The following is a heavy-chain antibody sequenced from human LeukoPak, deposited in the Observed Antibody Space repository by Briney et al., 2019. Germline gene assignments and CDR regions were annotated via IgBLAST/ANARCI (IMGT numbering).Heavy chain of an antibody. D-gene: IGHD5-18*01. V-gene: IGHV4-59*01. CDR1: GGSITGYY. Sequence: PSETLTLTCTVSGGSITGYYWNWIRQPPGKGLEWIGYIYYSGGTYYNPSLESRVTISVDTSKSQFSLKLSSVTAADTAVYYCASTGYSYGFDYWGQGTLVTVSS. J-gene: IGHJ4*02. CDR3: ASTGYSYGFDY. CDR2: IYYSGGT.